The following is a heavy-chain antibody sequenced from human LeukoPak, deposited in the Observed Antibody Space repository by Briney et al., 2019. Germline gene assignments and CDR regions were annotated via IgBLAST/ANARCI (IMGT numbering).Heavy chain of an antibody. CDR2: IYYSGTT. CDR3: ARHEDGSGYYFDY. CDR1: GGSISSSNYY. D-gene: IGHD3-22*01. Sequence: PSETLSLTCTVSGGSISSSNYYWGWIRQPPGKGLEWIGSIYYSGTTYYNPSLKSRVTISVDTSKNQFSLNLSSVTAADTAVYYCARHEDGSGYYFDYWGQGTLVTVSS. J-gene: IGHJ4*02. V-gene: IGHV4-39*01.